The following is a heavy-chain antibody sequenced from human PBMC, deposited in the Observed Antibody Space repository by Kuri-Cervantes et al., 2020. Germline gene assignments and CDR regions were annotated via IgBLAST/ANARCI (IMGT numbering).Heavy chain of an antibody. V-gene: IGHV3-23*01. CDR3: ASDAVVATPGAFDI. Sequence: GESLKISCAASGFTFSSYGMHWVRQAPGKGLEWVSAISGSGGSTYYADSVKGRFTISRDNSKNTLYLQMNSLRAEDTAVHYCASDAVVATPGAFDIWGQGTMVTVSS. CDR2: ISGSGGST. D-gene: IGHD5-12*01. J-gene: IGHJ3*02. CDR1: GFTFSSYG.